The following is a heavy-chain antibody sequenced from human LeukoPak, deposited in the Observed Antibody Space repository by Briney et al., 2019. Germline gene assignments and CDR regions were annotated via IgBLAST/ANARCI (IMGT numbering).Heavy chain of an antibody. CDR1: GGSFSGYY. CDR3: ARDHETGWTAVDY. V-gene: IGHV4-34*01. CDR2: INHSGST. J-gene: IGHJ4*02. D-gene: IGHD1-14*01. Sequence: PSETLSLTCAVYGGSFSGYYWSWIRQPPGKGLEWIGEINHSGSTNYNPSLKSRVTISVDTSKNQFSLKLSSVTAADTAVYYCARDHETGWTAVDYWGQGTLVTVSS.